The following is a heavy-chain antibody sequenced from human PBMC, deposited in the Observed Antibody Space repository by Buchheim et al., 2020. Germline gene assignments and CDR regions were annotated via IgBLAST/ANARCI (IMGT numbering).Heavy chain of an antibody. Sequence: QVQLVESGGGVVQPGRSLRLSCAASGFTFSSYAMHWVRQAPGKGLEWVAVISYDGSNEYYADSVKGRFTISRDNSKNTLYLQMNSLRAEDTAVYYCARSYISSGGSCYYGMDVWGQGTT. CDR1: GFTFSSYA. CDR2: ISYDGSNE. CDR3: ARSYISSGGSCYYGMDV. V-gene: IGHV3-30*04. J-gene: IGHJ6*02. D-gene: IGHD2-15*01.